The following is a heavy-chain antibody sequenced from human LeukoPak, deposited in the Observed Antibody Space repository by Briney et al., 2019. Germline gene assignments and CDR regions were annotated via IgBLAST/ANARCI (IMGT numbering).Heavy chain of an antibody. V-gene: IGHV3-23*01. D-gene: IGHD5-18*01. Sequence: GGSLRLSCAASGFTVSNNYMSWVRQAPGKGLEWVSAISGSGGSTYYADSVKGRFTISRDNSKNTLYLQMNSLRAEDTAVYYCAKDVVDTAFPYYYYYYMDVWGKGTTVTVSS. J-gene: IGHJ6*03. CDR3: AKDVVDTAFPYYYYYYMDV. CDR1: GFTVSNNY. CDR2: ISGSGGST.